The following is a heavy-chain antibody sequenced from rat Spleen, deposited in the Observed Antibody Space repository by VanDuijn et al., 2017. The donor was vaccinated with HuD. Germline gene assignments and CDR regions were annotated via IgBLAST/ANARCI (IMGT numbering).Heavy chain of an antibody. CDR2: IPSGGST. Sequence: QVQLKESGPGLVQPSQTLSLTCTVSGFSLTSNGVSWVRQPPGKGLEWIAAIPSGGSTYYNSALKSRLSISRDTPKSQVFLKMNSLQTEDTAIYFCTRALLMYTTDEGFDYWGQGVMVTVSS. V-gene: IGHV2S12*01. CDR1: GFSLTSNG. J-gene: IGHJ2*01. CDR3: TRALLMYTTDEGFDY. D-gene: IGHD1-6*01.